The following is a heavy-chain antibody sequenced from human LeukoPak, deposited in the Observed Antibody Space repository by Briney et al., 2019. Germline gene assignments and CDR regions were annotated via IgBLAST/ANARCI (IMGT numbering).Heavy chain of an antibody. V-gene: IGHV3-66*01. Sequence: RFTISRDNSKNTLYLQMNSLRAEDTAVYCCARDKKGADAFDIWGQGTMVTVSS. CDR3: ARDKKGADAFDI. D-gene: IGHD4/OR15-4a*01. J-gene: IGHJ3*02.